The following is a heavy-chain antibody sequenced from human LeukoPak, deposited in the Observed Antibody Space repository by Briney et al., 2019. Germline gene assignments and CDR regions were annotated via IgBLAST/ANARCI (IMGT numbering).Heavy chain of an antibody. CDR1: GFTFSNYD. D-gene: IGHD6-19*01. J-gene: IGHJ4*02. CDR3: ASSAGALIDC. V-gene: IGHV3-33*01. Sequence: PGRSLRLSCAASGFTFSNYDMHWVRQAPGKGLEWVAVIWFDGSNKFYADSVKGRFTISRGNSKNTLYLQMNSLRAEDTAVYYCASSAGALIDCWGQGTLVIVSS. CDR2: IWFDGSNK.